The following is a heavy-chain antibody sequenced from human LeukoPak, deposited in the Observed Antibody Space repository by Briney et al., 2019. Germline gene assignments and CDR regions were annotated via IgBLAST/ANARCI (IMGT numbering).Heavy chain of an antibody. D-gene: IGHD2-2*01. Sequence: GASVKVSCKASGYTFTSYYMHWVRQAPGQGLEWMGIINPSGGSTSYAQKFQGRVTMTRDTSTSTVYMELSSLRSEDTAVYFCARAPAAQNWFDPWGQGTRVTVSS. V-gene: IGHV1-46*01. J-gene: IGHJ5*02. CDR2: INPSGGST. CDR3: ARAPAAQNWFDP. CDR1: GYTFTSYY.